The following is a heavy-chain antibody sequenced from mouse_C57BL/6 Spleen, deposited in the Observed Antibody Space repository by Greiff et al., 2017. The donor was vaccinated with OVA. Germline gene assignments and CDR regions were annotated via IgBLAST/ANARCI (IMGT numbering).Heavy chain of an antibody. V-gene: IGHV5-9*01. D-gene: IGHD2-3*01. CDR2: ISGGGGNT. CDR1: GFTFSSYT. Sequence: DVMLVESGGGLVKPGGSLKLSCAASGFTFSSYTMSWVRQTPEQRLEWVATISGGGGNTYYTDSVKGRVTISRDNAKNTLYLQMSSLRSEDTALYYCARHGGYSSFAYWGQGTLVTVSA. J-gene: IGHJ3*01. CDR3: ARHGGYSSFAY.